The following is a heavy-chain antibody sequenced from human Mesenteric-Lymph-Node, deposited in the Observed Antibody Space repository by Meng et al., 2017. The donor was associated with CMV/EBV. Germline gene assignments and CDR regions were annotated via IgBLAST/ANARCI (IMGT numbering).Heavy chain of an antibody. J-gene: IGHJ5*02. Sequence: GESLKISCKGSGYSFTSYWTGWVRQMPGKGLEWMGTIYPGDSDTRYSPSFQGQVTISADKSISTAYLQWSSLKASDTAMYYCARRYCSSTSCPSRWFDPWGQGTLVTVSS. CDR2: IYPGDSDT. D-gene: IGHD2-2*01. CDR1: GYSFTSYW. V-gene: IGHV5-51*01. CDR3: ARRYCSSTSCPSRWFDP.